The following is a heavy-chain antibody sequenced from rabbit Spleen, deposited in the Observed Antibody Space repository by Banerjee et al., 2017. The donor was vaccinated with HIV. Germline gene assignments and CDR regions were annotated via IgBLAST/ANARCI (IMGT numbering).Heavy chain of an antibody. D-gene: IGHD8-1*01. CDR1: GVSLNDKDV. J-gene: IGHJ6*01. Sequence: QEQLEESGGGLVKPEGSLTLTCKASGVSLNDKDVMCWVRQAPGKGLEWIACIAGSSSGFTYSATWAKGRFTCSKTSSTTVTLQMTSLTVADTATYFCARDTGSSFSSYGMDLWGPGTLVTVS. V-gene: IGHV1S45*01. CDR3: ARDTGSSFSSYGMDL. CDR2: IAGSSSGFT.